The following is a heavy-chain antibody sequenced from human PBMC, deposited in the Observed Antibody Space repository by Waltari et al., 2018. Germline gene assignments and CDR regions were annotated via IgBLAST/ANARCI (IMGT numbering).Heavy chain of an antibody. Sequence: EVQLVESGGGLVKPGGSLRLSCAASGFTFSSYSMNWVRQAPGKGLEWVSSISSSSSYIYYADSVKGRFTISRDNAKNSLYLQMNSLRAEDTAVYYCARIEIAAAGVPFDYWGQGTLVTVSS. CDR1: GFTFSSYS. J-gene: IGHJ4*02. D-gene: IGHD6-13*01. CDR2: ISSSSSYI. CDR3: ARIEIAAAGVPFDY. V-gene: IGHV3-21*01.